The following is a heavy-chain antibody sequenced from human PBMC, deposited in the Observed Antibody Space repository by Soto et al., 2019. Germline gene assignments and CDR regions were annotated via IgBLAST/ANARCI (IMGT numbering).Heavy chain of an antibody. CDR1: GLIFSDYH. CDR3: AMLGGWSGGSSGMDV. J-gene: IGHJ6*02. Sequence: EVQLVESGGGLVQPGGSLRLSCAASGLIFSDYHMDWVRQAPGKGLECVGRIRRKANSYTTEYAASVKGRFTISTDASKNSLYLQMNSLKCDDTAVYYCAMLGGWSGGSSGMDVWGQGTTVTVSS. V-gene: IGHV3-72*01. CDR2: IRRKANSYTT. D-gene: IGHD6-19*01.